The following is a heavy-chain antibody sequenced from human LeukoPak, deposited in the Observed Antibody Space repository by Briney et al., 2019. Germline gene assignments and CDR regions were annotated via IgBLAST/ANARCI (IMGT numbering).Heavy chain of an antibody. Sequence: PSQTLSLTCTVSGGSISSGSYYWSWIRQPAGKGLEWIGRIYTSGSTNYNPSLKSRVTISVDTSKNQFSLKLSSVTAADTAVYYCARGPCSSTSCLFRYFDYWGQGTLVTVSS. D-gene: IGHD2-2*01. CDR3: ARGPCSSTSCLFRYFDY. CDR1: GGSISSGSYY. CDR2: IYTSGST. V-gene: IGHV4-61*02. J-gene: IGHJ4*02.